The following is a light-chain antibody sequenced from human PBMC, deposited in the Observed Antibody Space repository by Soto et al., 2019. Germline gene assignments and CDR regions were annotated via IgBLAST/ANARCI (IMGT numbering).Light chain of an antibody. Sequence: EIVLTQSPGTLSLSPGERATLSCRAGQSVSDYLAWYQQKPGQPPRLLIYGASSRAPGIPDRFSGSGSGTDFTLTISRLEPEDFAVYYCQQYGRSFTFGGGTKVDIK. CDR1: QSVSDY. CDR3: QQYGRSFT. V-gene: IGKV3-20*01. CDR2: GAS. J-gene: IGKJ4*01.